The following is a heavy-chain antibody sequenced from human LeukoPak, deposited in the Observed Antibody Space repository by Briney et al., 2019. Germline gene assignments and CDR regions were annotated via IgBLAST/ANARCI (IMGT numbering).Heavy chain of an antibody. CDR2: ISYSGST. Sequence: SETLSLTCNVSVGSISNYYWSWIRQSPGKGLEWTGYISYSGSTNYNPSLKSRVSISVDTSKNHFSLKLTSVTAADTAVYYCARRRYLTSGSFDYWGQGTLVNVS. CDR1: VGSISNYY. CDR3: ARRRYLTSGSFDY. D-gene: IGHD3-10*01. J-gene: IGHJ4*02. V-gene: IGHV4-59*01.